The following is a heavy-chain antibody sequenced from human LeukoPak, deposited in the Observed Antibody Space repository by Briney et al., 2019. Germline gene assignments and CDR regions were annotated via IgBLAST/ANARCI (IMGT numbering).Heavy chain of an antibody. CDR1: GGSINNHY. Sequence: SETLSLTCTVSGGSINNHYWTWIRQPPGKGLEWIGYIYYSGDTNYSPSLTSRVTISLDTSKNQFSLKLSSVTAADTVVYYCARRRGNFWTDYYAFDYWGLGTLVTVSS. J-gene: IGHJ4*02. CDR2: IYYSGDT. D-gene: IGHD3/OR15-3a*01. CDR3: ARRRGNFWTDYYAFDY. V-gene: IGHV4-59*08.